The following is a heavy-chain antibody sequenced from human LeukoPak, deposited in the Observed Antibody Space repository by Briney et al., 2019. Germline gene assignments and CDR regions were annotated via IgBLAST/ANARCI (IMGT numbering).Heavy chain of an antibody. Sequence: GGSLRLSCPASGFTFSTYAIGWVRQAPGKWLEWVSAISSSGGSTYYADSVKGPFTISRDNSKNTLYLQMNRLRAEDTDVYYCGKDESISSGWPSSFDYWGQGTLVTVSS. D-gene: IGHD6-19*01. CDR2: ISSSGGST. CDR3: GKDESISSGWPSSFDY. CDR1: GFTFSTYA. V-gene: IGHV3-23*01. J-gene: IGHJ4*02.